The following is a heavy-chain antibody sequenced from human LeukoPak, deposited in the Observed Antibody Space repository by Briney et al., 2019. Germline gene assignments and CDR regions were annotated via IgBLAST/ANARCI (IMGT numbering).Heavy chain of an antibody. CDR2: INPNSGGT. V-gene: IGHV1-2*06. J-gene: IGHJ5*02. Sequence: ASVKVSCKASGYTFTGYYMHWVLQAPGQGLEWMGRINPNSGGTNYAQKFQGRVTMTRDTSISTAYMELSRLRSDDTAVYYCAREIRITMRPFDPWGQGTLVTVSS. CDR3: AREIRITMRPFDP. CDR1: GYTFTGYY. D-gene: IGHD3-22*01.